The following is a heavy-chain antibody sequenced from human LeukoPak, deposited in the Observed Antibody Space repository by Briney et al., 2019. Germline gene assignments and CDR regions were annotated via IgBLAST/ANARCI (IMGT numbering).Heavy chain of an antibody. J-gene: IGHJ5*02. CDR1: GFTFSTYR. CDR2: ITEDGSGK. Sequence: GGSLRLSCAASGFTFSTYRMAWVRQAPGKGLEWVATITEDGSGKYHVDSVRGRFTVSRDNSKNTLYLQMNSLRAEDTAVYYCARDIVGATDWFDPWGQGTLVTVSS. V-gene: IGHV3-7*01. CDR3: ARDIVGATDWFDP. D-gene: IGHD1-26*01.